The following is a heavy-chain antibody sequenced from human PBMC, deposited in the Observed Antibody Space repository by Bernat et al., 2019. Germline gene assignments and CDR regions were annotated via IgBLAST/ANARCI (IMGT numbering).Heavy chain of an antibody. CDR2: INPSDAGT. V-gene: IGHV1-46*01. CDR1: GYTFTSYY. J-gene: IGHJ4*02. D-gene: IGHD6-19*01. CDR3: AGGGIYSSGWSYYFHY. Sequence: QVQLVQSGAEVKKPGASVKVSCKASGYTFTSYYMHWVRQAPGQGLEWMGIINPSDAGTSYAQKFQGRVTMTRDTSTSTVYMELSSLRSEDTAVYYCAGGGIYSSGWSYYFHYWGQGTLVTSSS.